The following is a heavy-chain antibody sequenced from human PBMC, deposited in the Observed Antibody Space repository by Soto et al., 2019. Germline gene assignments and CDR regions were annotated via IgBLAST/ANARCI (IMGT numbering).Heavy chain of an antibody. V-gene: IGHV4-34*01. CDR1: GGSFSGYY. J-gene: IGHJ4*02. CDR3: ARGIFYCGGDCYSNSVAPFDY. CDR2: INHSGST. Sequence: SETLSLTCAVYGGSFSGYYCSWIRQPPGKGLEWIVEINHSGSTNYNPSLKSRVTISVDTSKNQFSLKLSSVTAADTAVYYCARGIFYCGGDCYSNSVAPFDYWGQGTLVTVSS. D-gene: IGHD2-21*02.